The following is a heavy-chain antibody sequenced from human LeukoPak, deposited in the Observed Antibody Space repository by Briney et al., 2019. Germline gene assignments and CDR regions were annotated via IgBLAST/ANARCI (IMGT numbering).Heavy chain of an antibody. CDR3: ARAPSYCSGGNCYLAGHFDY. V-gene: IGHV3-53*01. CDR1: GFTVSSNY. D-gene: IGHD2-15*01. Sequence: PGVSLRLSCAASGFTVSSNYISWVRQAPGKGLEWVSVIYSGGSTYYADSVKGRFTISRDNSKNTLYLQMNSLRAEDTAMYHCARAPSYCSGGNCYLAGHFDYWGQGTLVTVST. J-gene: IGHJ4*02. CDR2: IYSGGST.